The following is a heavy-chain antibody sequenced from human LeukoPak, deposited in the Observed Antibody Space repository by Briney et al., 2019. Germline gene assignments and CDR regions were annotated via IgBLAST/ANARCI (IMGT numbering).Heavy chain of an antibody. CDR3: TTGDSFSVNK. J-gene: IGHJ4*02. V-gene: IGHV3-15*01. D-gene: IGHD3-3*02. CDR1: GFALSDVW. Sequence: GGSLRLSCAASGFALSDVWMSWVRQAPGKGVEWVGRIKAKIHGGTADYAAPVEARFTISRDDSKNALYLQMDSLKIEDTAVYYCTTGDSFSVNKGGQGALVTVSS. CDR2: IKAKIHGGTA.